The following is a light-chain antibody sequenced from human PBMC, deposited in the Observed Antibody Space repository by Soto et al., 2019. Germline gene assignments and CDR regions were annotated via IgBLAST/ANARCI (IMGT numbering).Light chain of an antibody. J-gene: IGLJ1*01. Sequence: QSALTQPPSASGIPGQTVTISCYGSTSNIGTNTVNWFQHLPGMAPKLLIYTNDQRPSGVPDRFSGSRSGTSASLAISGLQSEDEADYYCATWDDSVYVFGTGTKLTVL. CDR1: TSNIGTNT. V-gene: IGLV1-44*01. CDR3: ATWDDSVYV. CDR2: TND.